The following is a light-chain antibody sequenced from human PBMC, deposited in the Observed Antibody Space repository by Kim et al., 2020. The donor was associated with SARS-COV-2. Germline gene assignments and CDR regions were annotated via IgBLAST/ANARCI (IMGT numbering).Light chain of an antibody. CDR3: QQYGSSPGT. CDR1: QHGGSSY. V-gene: IGKV3-20*01. CDR2: GAS. Sequence: PGEEATPSCRTSQHGGSSYLAWYQQKPGQAPRLLIYGASSRATGIPDRFSGSGSGTDFTLTISRLEPEDFAVYYCQQYGSSPGTFGRGTKVDIK. J-gene: IGKJ1*01.